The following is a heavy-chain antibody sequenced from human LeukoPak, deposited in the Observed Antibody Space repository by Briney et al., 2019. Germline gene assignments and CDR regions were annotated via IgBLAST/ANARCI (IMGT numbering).Heavy chain of an antibody. CDR2: IRYDGSNK. Sequence: GGSLRLSCAASGFTFSSYGMHWVRQAPGKGLEWVAFIRYDGSNKYYADSVKGRFTISRDNSKNTLYLQMNSLRAEDTAVYYCAKVDPYKPPPLTDDYSNPRSPPAMDVWGKGTTVTVSS. CDR3: AKVDPYKPPPLTDDYSNPRSPPAMDV. V-gene: IGHV3-30*02. D-gene: IGHD4-11*01. CDR1: GFTFSSYG. J-gene: IGHJ6*04.